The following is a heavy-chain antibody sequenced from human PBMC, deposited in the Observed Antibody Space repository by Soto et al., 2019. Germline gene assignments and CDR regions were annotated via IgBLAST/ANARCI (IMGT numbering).Heavy chain of an antibody. CDR2: IWYDGSNE. J-gene: IGHJ4*02. CDR3: GRGVDYRDYAIDY. Sequence: QVQLLESGGGVVQPGRSLRLSCAASGFTFSNHGMHWVRQAPGKGLEWVAVIWYDGSNEYFADSVKGRFTISRDNSKNTLFLQMDSLRAEDTAVYYCGRGVDYRDYAIDYWGQGTLVTVSS. D-gene: IGHD4-17*01. V-gene: IGHV3-33*01. CDR1: GFTFSNHG.